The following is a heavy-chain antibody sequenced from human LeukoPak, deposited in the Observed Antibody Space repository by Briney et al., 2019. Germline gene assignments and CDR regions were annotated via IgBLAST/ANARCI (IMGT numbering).Heavy chain of an antibody. Sequence: SETLSLTCTVSGGSISSYYWSWLRQPPGKGLEWIGYIYYSGSTNYNPSLKSRVTISVDTSKNQFSLKLSPVTAADTAVYSCARYVWVSYPTFEDYCRQGSLVTVSS. V-gene: IGHV4-59*01. CDR1: GGSISSYY. CDR2: IYYSGST. J-gene: IGHJ4*02. D-gene: IGHD3-16*02. CDR3: ARYVWVSYPTFEDY.